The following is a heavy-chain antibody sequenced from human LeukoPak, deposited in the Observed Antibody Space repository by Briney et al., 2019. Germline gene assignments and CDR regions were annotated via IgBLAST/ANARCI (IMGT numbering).Heavy chain of an antibody. CDR3: AREGYYDSSGYSDY. V-gene: IGHV4-34*09. J-gene: IGHJ4*02. CDR1: GGSFSGYY. Sequence: SETLSLTCAVYGGSFSGYYWSWIRQPPGKGLEWIGEINHSGSTYYNPSLKSRVTISVDTSKNQFSLKLRSVTAADTAVYYCAREGYYDSSGYSDYWGQGTLVTVSS. CDR2: INHSGST. D-gene: IGHD3-22*01.